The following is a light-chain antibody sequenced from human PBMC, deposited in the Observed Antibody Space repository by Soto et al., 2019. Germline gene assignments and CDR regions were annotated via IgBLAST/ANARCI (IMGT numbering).Light chain of an antibody. Sequence: DIQMTQSPSTLSASVGDRVTITCRASQTLTGHLAWYQQKPGKAPNLLIYEASSLGSGVPSRFSGSGFDTEFTLSISSLQPDDFATYYCQQYKFYWTFGQGTKVEIK. J-gene: IGKJ1*01. CDR1: QTLTGH. CDR2: EAS. CDR3: QQYKFYWT. V-gene: IGKV1-5*03.